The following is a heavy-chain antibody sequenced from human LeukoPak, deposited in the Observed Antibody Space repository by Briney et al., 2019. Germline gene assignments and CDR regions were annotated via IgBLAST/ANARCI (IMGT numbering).Heavy chain of an antibody. CDR1: GFTFDDYG. Sequence: GGSLRLSCAASGFTFDDYGMSWVRQAPGKGLEWVSGINWNGGSTGYADSVKGRFTISRDNAKNSLYLQMNSLRAEDTAVYYCARDEGVGATIIYNDYWGQGTLVTVSS. J-gene: IGHJ4*02. V-gene: IGHV3-20*04. CDR2: INWNGGST. D-gene: IGHD1-26*01. CDR3: ARDEGVGATIIYNDY.